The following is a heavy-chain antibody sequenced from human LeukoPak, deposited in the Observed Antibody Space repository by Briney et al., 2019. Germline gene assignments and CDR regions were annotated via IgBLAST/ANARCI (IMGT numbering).Heavy chain of an antibody. D-gene: IGHD6-13*01. CDR1: GGSISSSDYY. CDR3: ARHSSSYYDFDY. V-gene: IGHV4-61*05. Sequence: SETLSLSCTVSGGSISSSDYYWSWIRQPPGKGLEWMGYIHYSGSTNYNPSLKSRVTISVDTSKSQFSLMLSSVTAADTAVYYCARHSSSYYDFDYWGQGTLVTVSS. CDR2: IHYSGST. J-gene: IGHJ4*02.